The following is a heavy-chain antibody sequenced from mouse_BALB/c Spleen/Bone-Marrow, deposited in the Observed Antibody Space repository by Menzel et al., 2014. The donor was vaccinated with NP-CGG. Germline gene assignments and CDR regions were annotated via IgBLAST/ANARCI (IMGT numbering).Heavy chain of an antibody. V-gene: IGHV1S81*02. CDR2: INPSNGGT. D-gene: IGHD2-1*01. CDR1: GYTFTSYY. CDR3: TIYYGKYLAY. Sequence: QVHVKQSGAELVKPGASVTLSCKASGYTFTSYYMYWVKQRPGQGLEWIGEINPSNGGTNFNEKFKSKATLTVDKSSSTAYMQLSSLTSEDSAVYYCTIYYGKYLAYWGQGTLVTVSA. J-gene: IGHJ3*01.